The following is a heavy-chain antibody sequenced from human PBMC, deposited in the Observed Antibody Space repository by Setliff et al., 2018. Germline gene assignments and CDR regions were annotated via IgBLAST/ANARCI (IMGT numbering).Heavy chain of an antibody. Sequence: PSETLSLTCTVSGGSIINNNYYWGWIRQPPGKGLEWTGTIYYSGTTYYNPSLKSRVTISIDTSKNQFSLNLISVTAADTAVYYCAGSQGSGGYYSNSPYYFHYWGQGTLVTVSS. D-gene: IGHD3-10*01. CDR3: AGSQGSGGYYSNSPYYFHY. V-gene: IGHV4-39*07. J-gene: IGHJ4*02. CDR2: IYYSGTT. CDR1: GGSIINNNYY.